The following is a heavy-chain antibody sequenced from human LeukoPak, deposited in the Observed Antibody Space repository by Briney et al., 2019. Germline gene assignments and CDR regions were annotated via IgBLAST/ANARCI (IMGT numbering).Heavy chain of an antibody. J-gene: IGHJ3*02. Sequence: SVKVSCKASGYTFTSYGISWVRQAPGQGLEWMGGIIPIFGTANYAQKFQGRVTITTDESTSTAYMELSSLRSEDTAVYYCARDAPTVRDAFDIWGQGTMVTVSS. CDR1: GYTFTSYG. CDR2: IIPIFGTA. V-gene: IGHV1-69*05. D-gene: IGHD4-11*01. CDR3: ARDAPTVRDAFDI.